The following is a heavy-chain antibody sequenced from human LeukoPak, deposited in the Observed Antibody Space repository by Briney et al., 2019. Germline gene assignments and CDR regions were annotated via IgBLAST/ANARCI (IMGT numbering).Heavy chain of an antibody. CDR1: GFTFSSYG. D-gene: IGHD3-9*01. CDR3: ARDPWVYDILTGYGSQDAFDI. CDR2: IWYDGSNK. V-gene: IGHV3-33*01. J-gene: IGHJ3*02. Sequence: GGPLRLSCAASGFTFSSYGMHWVRQAPGKGLEWVAVIWYDGSNKYYADSVKGRFTISRDNSKNTLYLQMNSLRAEDTAVYYCARDPWVYDILTGYGSQDAFDIWGQGTMVTVSS.